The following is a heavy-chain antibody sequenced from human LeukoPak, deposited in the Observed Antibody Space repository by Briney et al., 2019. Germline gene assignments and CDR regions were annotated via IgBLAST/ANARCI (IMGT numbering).Heavy chain of an antibody. J-gene: IGHJ3*02. CDR2: IYYSGST. D-gene: IGHD3-10*01. Sequence: SETLSLTCTVSGGSISSYYWSWIRQPPGKGLEWIGYIYYSGSTNYNPSLKSRVTISVDTSKNQFSLKLSSVTAADTAVYYCARRSYYGSGSYEHAFDIWGQGTMVTVSS. CDR3: ARRSYYGSGSYEHAFDI. V-gene: IGHV4-59*08. CDR1: GGSISSYY.